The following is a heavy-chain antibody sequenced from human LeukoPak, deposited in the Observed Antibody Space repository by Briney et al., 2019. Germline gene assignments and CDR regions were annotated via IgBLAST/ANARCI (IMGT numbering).Heavy chain of an antibody. CDR3: TTDLGSGSLFDY. D-gene: IGHD1-26*01. CDR1: GCTFSYTW. Sequence: GGSLKLSCAAAGCTFSYTWMSWVRQAPGKGLEWVGRIKSKRDGGTRDSAAPLKGRFTISRDDSKNTVYLQMDSLKTEDTAIYYCTTDLGSGSLFDYWGQGTLVTVCS. V-gene: IGHV3-15*01. CDR2: IKSKRDGGTR. J-gene: IGHJ4*02.